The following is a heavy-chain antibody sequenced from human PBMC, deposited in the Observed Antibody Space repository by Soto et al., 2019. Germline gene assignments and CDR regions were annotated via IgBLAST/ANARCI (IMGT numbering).Heavy chain of an antibody. J-gene: IGHJ4*02. Sequence: PSETLSLTCTVSGGSISSSSYYCGWIRQPPGKGLEWIGSIYYSGSTYYNPSLKSRVTISVDTSKNQFSLKLSSVTAADTAVYYCASSRPVLRFLEWFQESDYWGQGTLVTVSS. V-gene: IGHV4-39*01. D-gene: IGHD3-3*01. CDR1: GGSISSSSYY. CDR3: ASSRPVLRFLEWFQESDY. CDR2: IYYSGST.